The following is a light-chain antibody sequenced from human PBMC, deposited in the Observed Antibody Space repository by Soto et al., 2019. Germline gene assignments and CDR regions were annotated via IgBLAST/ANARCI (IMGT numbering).Light chain of an antibody. CDR2: EVS. J-gene: IGLJ2*01. CDR3: SSYAGSNNLV. V-gene: IGLV2-8*01. Sequence: QSALTQPPSASGSPGQSVTISCTGTSRDVGGYNYVSWYQQHPGKAPKLMIYEVSTRPSGVPDRCSGSKSGNTASLTVSGLQAEDEADYYCSSYAGSNNLVFGGGTKLTVL. CDR1: SRDVGGYNY.